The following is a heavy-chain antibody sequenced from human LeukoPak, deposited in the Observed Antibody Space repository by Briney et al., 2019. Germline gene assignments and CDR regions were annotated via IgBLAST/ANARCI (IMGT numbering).Heavy chain of an antibody. Sequence: SETLSLTCTVSGGSVSGYYWSWIRQPPGKGLEWIGYIYYSGTTNYNPSLKSRVTMSVDTSKNQFSLKVSSVTAADTAVYYCARFGAYYFDYWDQGTLVTVSS. CDR2: IYYSGTT. CDR3: ARFGAYYFDY. J-gene: IGHJ4*02. V-gene: IGHV4-59*02. D-gene: IGHD3-10*01. CDR1: GGSVSGYY.